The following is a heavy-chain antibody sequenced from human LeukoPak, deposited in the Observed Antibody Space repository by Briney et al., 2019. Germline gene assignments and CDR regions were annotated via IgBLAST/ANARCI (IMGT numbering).Heavy chain of an antibody. CDR2: IHLSGVT. J-gene: IGHJ5*02. V-gene: IGHV4-4*02. CDR3: ARVISSAWRQMDL. D-gene: IGHD3-22*01. Sequence: SGTLSLTCSVSGDSITSYAWWSWVRQPPGKGLEWIGEIHLSGVTNYNPSLESRVTMSIDKSKNQLSLNLMSVTAADTAVYYCARVISSAWRQMDLWGQGTLVTVSS. CDR1: GDSITSYAW.